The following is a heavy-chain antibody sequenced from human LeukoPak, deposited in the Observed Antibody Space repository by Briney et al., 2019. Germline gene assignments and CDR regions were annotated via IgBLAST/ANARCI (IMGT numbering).Heavy chain of an antibody. CDR3: ASGAFSMVRGVTYYFDY. J-gene: IGHJ4*02. V-gene: IGHV1-69*05. D-gene: IGHD3-10*01. CDR1: GGTFSSYA. Sequence: SVKVSCKASGGTFSSYAISWVRQAPGQGLEWMGRILPIFGTANYAQRFQGRVTITTDESTSTAYMELSSLRSEDTAVYYCASGAFSMVRGVTYYFDYWGQGTLVTVSS. CDR2: ILPIFGTA.